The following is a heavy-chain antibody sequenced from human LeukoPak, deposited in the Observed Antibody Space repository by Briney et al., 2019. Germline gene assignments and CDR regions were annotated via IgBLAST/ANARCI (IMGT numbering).Heavy chain of an antibody. CDR1: GFTFSNAW. CDR3: TTDHKIDLWFGEFDY. CDR2: IKSKTDGGTT. J-gene: IGHJ4*02. V-gene: IGHV3-15*01. D-gene: IGHD3-10*01. Sequence: GGSLRLSCAASGFTFSNAWMSWVRQAPGKGLEWVGRIKSKTDGGTTDYAAPVKGRFTISRDDSKNTLYLQMNSLKTEDTAVYYCTTDHKIDLWFGEFDYWGQGTLVTVSS.